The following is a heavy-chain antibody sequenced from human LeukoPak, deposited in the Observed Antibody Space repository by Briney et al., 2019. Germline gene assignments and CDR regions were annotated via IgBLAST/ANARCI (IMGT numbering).Heavy chain of an antibody. J-gene: IGHJ1*01. CDR3: ATMDRFSIQD. CDR2: FSRSGDNT. V-gene: IGHV3-23*01. Sequence: GGSLRLSCVASGFTFSNYAMCWVRQAPGKGLEWVSLFSRSGDNTYYADSVKGRFTISRDNSKDTLFLRMNSLRAEDTAIYYCATMDRFSIQDWGQGTLVTVSS. CDR1: GFTFSNYA. D-gene: IGHD3/OR15-3a*01.